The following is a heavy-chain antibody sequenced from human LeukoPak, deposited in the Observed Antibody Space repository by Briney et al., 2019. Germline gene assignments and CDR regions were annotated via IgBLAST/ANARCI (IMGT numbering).Heavy chain of an antibody. J-gene: IGHJ4*02. CDR2: IIPILGIA. CDR3: ARDRLDYGDSYTLDS. V-gene: IGHV1-69*04. CDR1: GGTFSSYA. D-gene: IGHD4-17*01. Sequence: SVKVSCKASGGTFSSYAISWVRQAPGQGLEWMGRIIPILGIANYAQKFQGRVTITADKSTSTAYMELSSLRSEDTAVYYCARDRLDYGDSYTLDSWGQGTLVTVSS.